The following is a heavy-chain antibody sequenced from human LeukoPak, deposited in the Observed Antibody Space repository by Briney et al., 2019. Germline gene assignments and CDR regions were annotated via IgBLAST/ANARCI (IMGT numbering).Heavy chain of an antibody. J-gene: IGHJ4*02. V-gene: IGHV4-39*01. CDR2: INYSGTT. Sequence: SETLSLTCSISGASITSGTYFWTWVRQPPGKGLEWIGSINYSGTTYYTASLKSRVTISVDTSKTQYSLSLTLVTAVDTAVYFCARLETVSGANYFDHWGQGALVTVSS. CDR1: GASITSGTYF. D-gene: IGHD2-15*01. CDR3: ARLETVSGANYFDH.